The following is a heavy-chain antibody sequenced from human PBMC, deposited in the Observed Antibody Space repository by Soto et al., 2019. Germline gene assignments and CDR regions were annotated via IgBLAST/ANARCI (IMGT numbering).Heavy chain of an antibody. J-gene: IGHJ4*02. D-gene: IGHD4-17*01. Sequence: EVQLVESGGGLVQPGGSLRVSCAASGFTLRSHRMHWVRQAPGKGLEWVSRIDTDGGGTSYADSVKGRFTISTDNAENTVYLQMNGLRVEDTAVYYCATVFDVWGQGTLVTVSS. CDR3: ATVFDV. CDR1: GFTLRSHR. CDR2: IDTDGGGT. V-gene: IGHV3-74*01.